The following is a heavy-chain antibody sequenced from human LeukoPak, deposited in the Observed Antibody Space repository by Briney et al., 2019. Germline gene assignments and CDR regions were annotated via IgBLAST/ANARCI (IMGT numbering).Heavy chain of an antibody. D-gene: IGHD3-3*01. Sequence: PGGSLRLSCAASGFTFSSYWMGWVRHAPGEGLVWVSRINTDGSSTSYADSVKGRFTISRDNAKNTLYLQMNSLRAEDTAVYYCARGSRSGYHEFFDYWGQGTLVTVSS. CDR2: INTDGSST. CDR1: GFTFSSYW. V-gene: IGHV3-74*01. J-gene: IGHJ4*02. CDR3: ARGSRSGYHEFFDY.